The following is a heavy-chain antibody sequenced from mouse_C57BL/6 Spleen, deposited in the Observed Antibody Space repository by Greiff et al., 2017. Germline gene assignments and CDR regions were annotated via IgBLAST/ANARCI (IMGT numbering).Heavy chain of an antibody. CDR1: GFSLSTFGMG. V-gene: IGHV8-8*01. Sequence: QVTLKESGPGILQPSQTLSLTCSFSGFSLSTFGMGVGWIRQPSGKGLEWLAHIWWDDDKYYNPALKSRLTISKDTSKNQVFLKIANVDTADTATYYCARIGKDYGSSYGWFAYWGQGTLVTVSA. J-gene: IGHJ3*01. CDR2: IWWDDDK. D-gene: IGHD1-1*01. CDR3: ARIGKDYGSSYGWFAY.